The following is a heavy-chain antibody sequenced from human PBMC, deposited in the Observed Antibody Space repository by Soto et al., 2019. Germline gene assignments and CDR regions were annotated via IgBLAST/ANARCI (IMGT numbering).Heavy chain of an antibody. J-gene: IGHJ5*02. V-gene: IGHV1-8*01. D-gene: IGHD2-2*02. Sequence: QVQLVQSGAEVKKPGASVKVSCKASGYSFSTYDINWVRQAAGQGLEWLGWVNPKSGNTDYAQRFRGRVTMTSNSSISTADMELSALTPEDTAVYYCARRYCERTSCYTDWFDPWGQGTLVTVSS. CDR3: ARRYCERTSCYTDWFDP. CDR1: GYSFSTYD. CDR2: VNPKSGNT.